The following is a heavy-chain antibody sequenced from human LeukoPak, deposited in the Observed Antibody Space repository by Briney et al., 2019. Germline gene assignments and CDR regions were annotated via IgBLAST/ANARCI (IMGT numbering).Heavy chain of an antibody. D-gene: IGHD4-23*01. CDR2: IASDGSST. J-gene: IGHJ4*02. Sequence: GGSLRLSCAASGFTFSSYWMNWVRQAPGEGLVWVSRIASDGSSTTYADSMKGRFSISRDNAKNTLYLQMNSLRVEDTAVYYCARGRPHGNDYWGQGTLVTVSS. CDR1: GFTFSSYW. V-gene: IGHV3-74*01. CDR3: ARGRPHGNDY.